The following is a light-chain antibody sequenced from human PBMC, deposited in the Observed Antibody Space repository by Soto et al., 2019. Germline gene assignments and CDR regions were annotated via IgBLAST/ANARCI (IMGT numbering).Light chain of an antibody. Sequence: EIVLTQSPATLSLSPGERATLSCRASQSVDNHLAWYQQKPGQAPRLLIYDVSNRATGTPARFSGSGSGTDFTLTISSLEPEDFAVYFCQQRSNRPRFTFGPGT. CDR1: QSVDNH. CDR2: DVS. V-gene: IGKV3-11*01. CDR3: QQRSNRPRFT. J-gene: IGKJ3*01.